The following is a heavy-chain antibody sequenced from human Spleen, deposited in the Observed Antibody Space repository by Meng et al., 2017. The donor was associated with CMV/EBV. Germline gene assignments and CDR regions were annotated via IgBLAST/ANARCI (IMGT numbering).Heavy chain of an antibody. CDR1: GYSFTRYD. J-gene: IGHJ6*02. D-gene: IGHD6-13*01. V-gene: IGHV1-8*01. CDR2: MNPNNGDT. CDR3: TRVEGPAGAMLKYFYYYGMEV. Sequence: ASVKVSCKASGYSFTRYDINWVRQAPGQGLEWMGWMNPNNGDTGYAEKFQGRVTMTRDTSISTVYMELNSLRSEDMAVYYCTRVEGPAGAMLKYFYYYGMEVWGQGTTVTVSS.